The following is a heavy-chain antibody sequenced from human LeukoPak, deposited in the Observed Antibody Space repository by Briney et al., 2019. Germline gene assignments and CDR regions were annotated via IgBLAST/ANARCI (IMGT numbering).Heavy chain of an antibody. V-gene: IGHV1-2*04. CDR3: ARDLRFGESDSFDI. D-gene: IGHD3-10*01. J-gene: IGHJ3*02. Sequence: ASVKVSCKASGYTFTGYYMHWVRQAPGQGLEWMGWINPNSGDTNFAQKFQGWVTMTRGTSISTAYMELRRLKSDDTAVYYCARDLRFGESDSFDIWGQGTMVTVSS. CDR2: INPNSGDT. CDR1: GYTFTGYY.